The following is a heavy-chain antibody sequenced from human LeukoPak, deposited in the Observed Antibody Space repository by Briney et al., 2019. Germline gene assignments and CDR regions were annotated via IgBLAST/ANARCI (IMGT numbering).Heavy chain of an antibody. CDR3: ARESMVRGVIMGFDY. D-gene: IGHD3-10*01. V-gene: IGHV3-66*02. CDR2: IYSGGST. J-gene: IGHJ4*02. CDR1: GFTVSSNY. Sequence: GGSLRLSCAASGFTVSSNYMSWVRQAPGKGLEWVSVIYSGGSTYYADSVKGRFTISRDNSKNTLYLQMNSLRAEDTAVYYCARESMVRGVIMGFDYWGRGTLVTVSS.